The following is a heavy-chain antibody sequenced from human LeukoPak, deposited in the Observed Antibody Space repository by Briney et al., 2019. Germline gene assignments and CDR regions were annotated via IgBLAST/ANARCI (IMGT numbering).Heavy chain of an antibody. D-gene: IGHD2-15*01. CDR2: ISGGGGNT. Sequence: GGSLRLSCAASGFTFSSFAMSWVRQAPGKGLEWVSTISGGGGNTYYAASVKGRFTISRDDSKNTLYLQMNNLRAGDTAIYYCAKSGLNRFGYWGQGTLVTVSS. CDR3: AKSGLNRFGY. CDR1: GFTFSSFA. V-gene: IGHV3-23*01. J-gene: IGHJ4*02.